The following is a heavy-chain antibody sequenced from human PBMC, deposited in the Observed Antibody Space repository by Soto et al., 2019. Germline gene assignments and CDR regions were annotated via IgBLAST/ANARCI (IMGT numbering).Heavy chain of an antibody. J-gene: IGHJ4*02. CDR1: GYTFTSYG. CDR2: ISAYNGNT. D-gene: IGHD3-3*01. V-gene: IGHV1-18*01. CDR3: ASEWNYDFWSGYLYSFDY. Sequence: ASVKVSCKASGYTFTSYGISWVRQAPGQGLEWMGWISAYNGNTNYAQKLQGRVTMTTDTSTSTAYMELRSLRSDDTAVYYCASEWNYDFWSGYLYSFDYWGQGTLVTVSS.